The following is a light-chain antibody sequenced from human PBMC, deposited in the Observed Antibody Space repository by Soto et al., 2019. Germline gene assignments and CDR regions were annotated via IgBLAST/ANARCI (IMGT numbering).Light chain of an antibody. CDR2: DVS. J-gene: IGLJ1*01. V-gene: IGLV2-14*01. CDR3: SSYTSSSTYV. Sequence: QSVLTQPASVSGSLGESITISCTGTSSDVGAYNFVSWYQQDPGKAPKLMIYDVSSRPSGVSNRFSGSKSGHTASLTISGLQAEDEADYYCSSYTSSSTYVFGTGTKVTVL. CDR1: SSDVGAYNF.